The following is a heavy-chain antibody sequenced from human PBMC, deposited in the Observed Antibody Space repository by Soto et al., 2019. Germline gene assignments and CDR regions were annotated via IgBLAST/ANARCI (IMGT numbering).Heavy chain of an antibody. CDR2: MNPNSGNT. J-gene: IGHJ5*02. CDR1: GYTFTSYD. Sequence: QVQLAQSGAEVKKPGASVMVFCKASGYTFTSYDINWVRQATGQGLEWMGWMNPNSGNTGYAQKSQVRVTMSRMTSISTAYMELSSLRSADTAVYYFAIGYYCDSSWFDPWGQETQVTVSP. D-gene: IGHD2-15*01. V-gene: IGHV1-8*01. CDR3: AIGYYCDSSWFDP.